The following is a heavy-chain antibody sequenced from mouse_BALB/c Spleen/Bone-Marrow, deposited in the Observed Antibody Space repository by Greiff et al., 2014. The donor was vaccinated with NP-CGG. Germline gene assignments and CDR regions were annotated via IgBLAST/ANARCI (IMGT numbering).Heavy chain of an antibody. D-gene: IGHD1-1*01. CDR1: GFNIKDTY. J-gene: IGHJ2*01. Sequence: EVQLQQSGAELVKPGASVKLSCTASGFNIKDTYMHWVKQRPEQGLEWIGRIDPANGNTKYDTKFQGKATITADTSSNTAYLQLSSLTSEDTAVYYCARYYYGSSYFDYWGQGTTLTVSS. CDR2: IDPANGNT. V-gene: IGHV14-3*02. CDR3: ARYYYGSSYFDY.